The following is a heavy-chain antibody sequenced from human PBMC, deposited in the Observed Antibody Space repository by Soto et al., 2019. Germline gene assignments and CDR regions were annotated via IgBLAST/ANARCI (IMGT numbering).Heavy chain of an antibody. Sequence: GASVKVSCKASGYTFTSYGISWVRQAPGQGLEWMGWISAYNGNTNYAQKLQGRVTMTTDTSTSTAYMELRSLRSDDTAVYYCAREYCSSTSCVPWWFDPWGQGTLVTVS. D-gene: IGHD2-2*01. CDR1: GYTFTSYG. J-gene: IGHJ5*02. V-gene: IGHV1-18*01. CDR3: AREYCSSTSCVPWWFDP. CDR2: ISAYNGNT.